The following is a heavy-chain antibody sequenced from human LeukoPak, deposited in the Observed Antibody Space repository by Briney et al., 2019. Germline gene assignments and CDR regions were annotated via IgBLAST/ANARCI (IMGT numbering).Heavy chain of an antibody. CDR1: GYTFTSYG. CDR2: ISAYNGNT. D-gene: IGHD3-10*01. Sequence: ASVKVSCKASGYTFTSYGISWVRQAPGQGLEWMGWISAYNGNTNYAQKLQGRVTMTTDTSTSTAYMELRSLRSDDTAVYYCARDQWYYGSGSLSYFDYWGQGTPVTVSS. V-gene: IGHV1-18*01. CDR3: ARDQWYYGSGSLSYFDY. J-gene: IGHJ4*02.